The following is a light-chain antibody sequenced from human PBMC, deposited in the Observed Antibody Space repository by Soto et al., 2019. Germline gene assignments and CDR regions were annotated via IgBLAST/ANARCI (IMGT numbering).Light chain of an antibody. J-gene: IGLJ2*01. Sequence: QSVLTQPASVSGSPGQSITISCTGTGSDVGGYNYVSWYQQHPGKAPKLMIYEVSNRPSGVSNRFSGSKSGNTASLTISGLQAEDEADYYCSSYAGSSTLVVFGGGTKLTVL. V-gene: IGLV2-14*01. CDR2: EVS. CDR3: SSYAGSSTLVV. CDR1: GSDVGGYNY.